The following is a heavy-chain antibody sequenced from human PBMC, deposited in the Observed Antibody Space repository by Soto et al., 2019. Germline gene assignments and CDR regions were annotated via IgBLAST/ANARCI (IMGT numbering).Heavy chain of an antibody. Sequence: SVKVSCKASGFTFTSSAGQWERQARGQRLEWIGWIVVGSGNTNYAQKFQERVTITRDMSTSTAYMELSSLRSEDTAVYYCAAATYYYDSSGLSFDPWGHGTLVTHSS. CDR3: AAATYYYDSSGLSFDP. D-gene: IGHD3-22*01. CDR1: GFTFTSSA. CDR2: IVVGSGNT. V-gene: IGHV1-58*01. J-gene: IGHJ5*02.